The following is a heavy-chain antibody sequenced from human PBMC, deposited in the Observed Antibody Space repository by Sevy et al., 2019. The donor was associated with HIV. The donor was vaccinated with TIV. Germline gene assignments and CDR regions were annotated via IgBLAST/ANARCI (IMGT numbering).Heavy chain of an antibody. CDR3: AKPFWSGYYIDY. J-gene: IGHJ4*02. CDR2: FSGSGGST. D-gene: IGHD3-3*01. Sequence: GGSLRLSCAASGFTFSNYAMNWVRQAPGMGLEWVSTFSGSGGSTYYADSVKGRFTISRDNSKNTLYLQLNSLGAEDTAVYYCAKPFWSGYYIDYWGQGTLVTVSS. CDR1: GFTFSNYA. V-gene: IGHV3-23*01.